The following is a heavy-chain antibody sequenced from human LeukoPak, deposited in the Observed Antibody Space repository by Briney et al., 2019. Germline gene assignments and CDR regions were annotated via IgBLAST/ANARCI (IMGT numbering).Heavy chain of an antibody. Sequence: ASVKVSCKASGYTFTSYYMHWVRQAPGQGLEWMGIINPSGGSTSYAQKFQGRVTMTRDTSTSTVYMELSSLRSEDTAVYYCTRDLNWSVRDYYYGMDVWGKGTTVTVSS. D-gene: IGHD1-1*01. J-gene: IGHJ6*04. V-gene: IGHV1-46*01. CDR2: INPSGGST. CDR3: TRDLNWSVRDYYYGMDV. CDR1: GYTFTSYY.